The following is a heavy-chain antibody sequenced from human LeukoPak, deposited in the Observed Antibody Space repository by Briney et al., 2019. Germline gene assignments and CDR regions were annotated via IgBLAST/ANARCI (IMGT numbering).Heavy chain of an antibody. Sequence: ASVKVSCKASGGTFSSYAISWVRQAPGQGLEWMGGINPIFGTANYAQKFQGRVTITADESTSTAYMKLSSLRSEDTAVYYCARGLNYYDSSGYFDYWGQGTLVTVSS. V-gene: IGHV1-69*13. D-gene: IGHD3-22*01. CDR1: GGTFSSYA. J-gene: IGHJ4*02. CDR2: INPIFGTA. CDR3: ARGLNYYDSSGYFDY.